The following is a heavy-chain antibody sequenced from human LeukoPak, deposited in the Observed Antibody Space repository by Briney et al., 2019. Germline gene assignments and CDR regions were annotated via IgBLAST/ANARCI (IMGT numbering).Heavy chain of an antibody. Sequence: ASVKVSCKASGYTFTSYGISWVRQAPGQGLEWMGWISAYNGNTNYAQKLQGRVTMTTDTSTSTAYMELRSLRSDDTAVYYCARDPSRGSYYLVTYFDYWGQGTLVTVSS. D-gene: IGHD1-26*01. CDR3: ARDPSRGSYYLVTYFDY. CDR2: ISAYNGNT. J-gene: IGHJ4*02. V-gene: IGHV1-18*01. CDR1: GYTFTSYG.